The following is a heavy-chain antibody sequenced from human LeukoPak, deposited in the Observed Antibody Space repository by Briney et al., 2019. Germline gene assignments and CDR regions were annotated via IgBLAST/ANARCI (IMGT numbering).Heavy chain of an antibody. Sequence: SVKVSCKASGGTFSSYGLNWVRQAPGQGLEWMGGITPEIGTVNYAQKFQGRVTITADEFTSTAYLEVSSLRSEDTAVYHCARSRYCSSASCPFDYWGQGTLVTVSS. CDR3: ARSRYCSSASCPFDY. CDR2: ITPEIGTV. V-gene: IGHV1-69*13. CDR1: GGTFSSYG. D-gene: IGHD2-2*01. J-gene: IGHJ4*02.